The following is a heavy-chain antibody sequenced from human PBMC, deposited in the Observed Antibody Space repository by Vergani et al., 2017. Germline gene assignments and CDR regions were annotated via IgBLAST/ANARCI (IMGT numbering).Heavy chain of an antibody. Sequence: VQLVESGGGVVQPGRSLRLSCAASGFTFSSYAMHWVRQAPGKGLEYVSAISSNGGSTYYADSVKGRFTISRDNSKNTLYLQMGSLRAEDMAVYYCARGLTVYGGWKGVFDYWGQGTLVTVSS. V-gene: IGHV3-64*07. J-gene: IGHJ4*02. D-gene: IGHD5-12*01. CDR1: GFTFSSYA. CDR2: ISSNGGST. CDR3: ARGLTVYGGWKGVFDY.